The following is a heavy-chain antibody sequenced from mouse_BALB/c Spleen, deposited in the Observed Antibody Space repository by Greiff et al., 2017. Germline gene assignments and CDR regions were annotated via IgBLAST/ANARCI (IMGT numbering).Heavy chain of an antibody. CDR1: GFTFSSYA. CDR2: ISSGGST. V-gene: IGHV5-6-5*01. D-gene: IGHD1-2*01. J-gene: IGHJ4*01. CDR3: AREGVTTATAYAMDY. Sequence: EVQGVESGGGLVKPGGSLKLSCAASGFTFSSYAMSWVRQTPEKRLEWVASISSGGSTYYPDSVKGRFTISRDNARNILYLQMSSLRSEDTAMYYCAREGVTTATAYAMDYWGQGTSVTVSS.